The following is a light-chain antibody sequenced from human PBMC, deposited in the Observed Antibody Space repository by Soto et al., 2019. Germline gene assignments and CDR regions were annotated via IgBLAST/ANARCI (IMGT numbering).Light chain of an antibody. CDR2: DVS. Sequence: QSVLTQPRSVSGSPGQSVTISCTGTSSDVGGYDYVSWYQHHPGTAPKLMIYDVSMRPSGVPDRFSGSKSGSTASLTISGLQAEDDGDYYCCSYAGSYSFYVFGTGPKVTVL. J-gene: IGLJ1*01. CDR3: CSYAGSYSFYV. CDR1: SSDVGGYDY. V-gene: IGLV2-11*01.